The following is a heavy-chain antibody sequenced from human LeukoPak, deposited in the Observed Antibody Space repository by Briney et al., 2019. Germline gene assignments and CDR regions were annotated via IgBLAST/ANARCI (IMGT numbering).Heavy chain of an antibody. CDR3: ARGSILPGGGGLDY. CDR2: IYTSGST. Sequence: PSETLSLTCTVSGVSISSGSYYWSWIRQPAGKGLEWIGRIYTSGSTNYNPSLKSRVTISVDTSKNQFSLKLSSVTAADTAVYYCARGSILPGGGGLDYWGQGTLVTVSS. J-gene: IGHJ4*02. D-gene: IGHD2/OR15-2a*01. V-gene: IGHV4-61*02. CDR1: GVSISSGSYY.